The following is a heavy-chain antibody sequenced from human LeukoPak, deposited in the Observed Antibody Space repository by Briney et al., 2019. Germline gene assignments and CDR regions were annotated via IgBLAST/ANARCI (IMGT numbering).Heavy chain of an antibody. CDR2: IYHSGST. CDR3: ARVGYCSGGSCSHLYYNYMDV. J-gene: IGHJ6*03. D-gene: IGHD2-15*01. V-gene: IGHV4-38-2*02. Sequence: PSETLSLTCTVSGYSISSGYYWGWIRQPPGEGLEWIGSIYHSGSTYYNPSLKSRVTISEDTSKNQFSLKLSAVTAADTAVYYCARVGYCSGGSCSHLYYNYMDVWGKGTTVTVSS. CDR1: GYSISSGYY.